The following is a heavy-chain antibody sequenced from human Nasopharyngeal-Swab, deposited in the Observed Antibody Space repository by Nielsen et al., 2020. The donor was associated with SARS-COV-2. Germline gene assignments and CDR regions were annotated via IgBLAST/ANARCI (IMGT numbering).Heavy chain of an antibody. V-gene: IGHV1-18*01. CDR3: AKDWAYYDFWSGYLRTAYYYYYYMDV. CDR1: GYTFTSYG. Sequence: ASVKVSCKASGYTFTSYGISWVRQAPGQGLEWMGWISAYNGNTNYAQKLQGRVTMTTDTSTSTAYMELRSLRAEDTAVYYCAKDWAYYDFWSGYLRTAYYYYYYMDVWGKGTTVTVSS. CDR2: ISAYNGNT. D-gene: IGHD3-3*01. J-gene: IGHJ6*03.